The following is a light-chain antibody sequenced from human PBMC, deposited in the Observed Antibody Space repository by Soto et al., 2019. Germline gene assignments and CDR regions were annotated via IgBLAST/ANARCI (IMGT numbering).Light chain of an antibody. CDR3: QQYNNWPPWT. CDR1: QSVSSN. V-gene: IGKV3-15*01. Sequence: EIVMTQSPATLSVSPGERATLSCRASQSVSSNLAWYQQKPGQAPRLLIYGASTRATDIPARFSGSGSGTEFTLTISSLQSEDFVVYYCQQYNNWPPWTFGQGTKVEMK. CDR2: GAS. J-gene: IGKJ1*01.